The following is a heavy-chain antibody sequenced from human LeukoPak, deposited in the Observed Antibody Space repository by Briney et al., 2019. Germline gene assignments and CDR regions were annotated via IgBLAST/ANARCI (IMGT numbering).Heavy chain of an antibody. CDR1: GGSFSGYY. V-gene: IGHV4-34*01. J-gene: IGHJ6*03. CDR3: ARGHSYGPRWFYYYYYMDV. CDR2: VNHSGST. D-gene: IGHD5-18*01. Sequence: PSEALSLTCAVYGGSFSGYYWSWLRQPPGKGLEWIGEVNHSGSTNYNPSLKSRVTISVDTSKNQFSLKLSSVTAADTAVYYCARGHSYGPRWFYYYYYMDVWGKGTTVTVSS.